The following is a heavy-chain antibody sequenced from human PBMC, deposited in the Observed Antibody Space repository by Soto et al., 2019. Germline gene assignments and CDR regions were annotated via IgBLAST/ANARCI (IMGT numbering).Heavy chain of an antibody. CDR2: XYXKXXX. CDR1: GVSISTLH. V-gene: IGHV4-59*11. D-gene: IGHD1-1*01. CDR3: ALRVWNDAVDV. J-gene: IGHJ3*01. Sequence: SETLSLTCTVSGVSISTLHWSWVRQPPGKDLVXIXXXYXKXXXNXXXXVKSRVTMSLATSKNRFSLKLNSVNAPVTDVYDCALRVWNDAVDVWGQGTILTLSS.